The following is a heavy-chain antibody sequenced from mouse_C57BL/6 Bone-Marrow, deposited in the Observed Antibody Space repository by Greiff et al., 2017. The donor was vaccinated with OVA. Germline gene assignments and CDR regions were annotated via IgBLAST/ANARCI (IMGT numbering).Heavy chain of an antibody. D-gene: IGHD2-13*01. CDR3: AIPDGDYWYFDV. J-gene: IGHJ1*03. V-gene: IGHV1-74*01. Sequence: VQLQQPGAELVKPGASVKVSCKASGYTFTSYWMHWVKQRPGQGLEWIGRIHPSDSDTNYNQKFKGTATLTVDKSSSTAYMQLSSLTSDDAAVEYCAIPDGDYWYFDVWGTGTTVTVSS. CDR2: IHPSDSDT. CDR1: GYTFTSYW.